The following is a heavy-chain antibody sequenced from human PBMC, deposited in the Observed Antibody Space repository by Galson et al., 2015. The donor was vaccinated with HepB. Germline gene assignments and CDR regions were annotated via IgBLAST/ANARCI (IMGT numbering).Heavy chain of an antibody. CDR3: AKSMIVVIKGPLMGY. CDR1: GYTFTGYY. J-gene: IGHJ4*02. CDR2: INPINGDT. D-gene: IGHD3-22*01. Sequence: SVKVSCKASGYTFTGYYMHWVRQAPGQGLEWMGWINPINGDTNYAQKFQGRVTMTRDTSISTAYMELSRLRSDDTAVYYCAKSMIVVIKGPLMGYWGQGTLVTVSS. V-gene: IGHV1-2*02.